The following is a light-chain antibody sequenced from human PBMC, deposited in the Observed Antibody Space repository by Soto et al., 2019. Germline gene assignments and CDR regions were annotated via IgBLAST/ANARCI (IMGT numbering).Light chain of an antibody. V-gene: IGKV3-20*01. Sequence: EIVVTQSPGTLSLSPGERATLYCRASQSVSSSYLAWYQQKPGQAPRLLICGASSRATGIPDRFSGSGSGTDITLTISRLEPEEFAVYYCQKYGSSSYTFGQGTKLESK. J-gene: IGKJ2*01. CDR2: GAS. CDR1: QSVSSSY. CDR3: QKYGSSSYT.